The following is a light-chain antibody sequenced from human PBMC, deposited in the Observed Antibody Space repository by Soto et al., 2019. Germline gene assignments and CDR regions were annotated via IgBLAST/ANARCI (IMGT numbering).Light chain of an antibody. CDR2: GAS. CDR1: QSVSDNY. Sequence: EIVMTQSPATLSVSPGERATLSCRASQSVSDNYLAWYQQKPGQAPRLLIYGASNRATGIPDRFSGSGSGTEFTLTISSLQSEDFAVYYCQQYYRWPQTFGQGTKVDIK. J-gene: IGKJ1*01. CDR3: QQYYRWPQT. V-gene: IGKV3D-15*01.